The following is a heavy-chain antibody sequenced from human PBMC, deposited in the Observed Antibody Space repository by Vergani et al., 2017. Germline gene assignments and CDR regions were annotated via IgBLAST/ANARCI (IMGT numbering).Heavy chain of an antibody. V-gene: IGHV3-30*03. CDR1: GFTFSSYG. D-gene: IGHD5-24*01. Sequence: QVQLVESGGGVVQPGRSLRLSCAASGFTFSSYGMHWVRQAPGKGLEWVAVISYDGSNKYYADSVKGRFTISRDNSKNTLYLQMNSLRAEDTAVYYCAREGYSRRAFDIWGQGTMVTVSS. J-gene: IGHJ3*02. CDR3: AREGYSRRAFDI. CDR2: ISYDGSNK.